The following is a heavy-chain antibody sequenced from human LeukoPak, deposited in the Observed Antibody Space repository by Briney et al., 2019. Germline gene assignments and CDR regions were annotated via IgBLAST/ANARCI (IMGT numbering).Heavy chain of an antibody. CDR3: ARVRLSSGYSN. CDR1: GASVSDYY. V-gene: IGHV4-59*02. D-gene: IGHD3-22*01. CDR2: VYNSGIT. Sequence: ASETLSFTCSVSGASVSDYYCNWIRQPPGKGLEWIGYVYNSGITNYNPSLRSRVTISVDTSKNQFSLKLDSVTAADTAVYYCARVRLSSGYSNWGQGTLVTVSS. J-gene: IGHJ4*02.